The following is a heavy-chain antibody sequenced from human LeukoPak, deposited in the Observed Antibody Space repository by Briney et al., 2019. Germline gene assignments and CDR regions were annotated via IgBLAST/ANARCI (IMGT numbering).Heavy chain of an antibody. V-gene: IGHV3-7*01. CDR3: ARYYSDYPFDR. CDR1: GFTFSGYW. Sequence: PGGSLRLSCVASGFTFSGYWMSWVRHAPGKGLERVANINQDGSENYYLDSVKGRFTIYRDNANNSLYLLMNGLRAADTAVYYCARYYSDYPFDRWGQGTLVTVSS. J-gene: IGHJ4*02. D-gene: IGHD4-11*01. CDR2: INQDGSEN.